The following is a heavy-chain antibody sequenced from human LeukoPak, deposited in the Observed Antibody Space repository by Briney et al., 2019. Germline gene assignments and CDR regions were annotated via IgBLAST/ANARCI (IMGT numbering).Heavy chain of an antibody. CDR3: AREWGRIAVAGGPGY. CDR1: GFIFSNYG. V-gene: IGHV3-33*01. CDR2: IWYDGRTK. Sequence: GGSLRLCCEVSGFIFSNYGMHWVRQAPGKGLEWVALIWYDGRTKFHADSVKGRFTISRDNSAITLYLQMSSLRVEDTAVYYCAREWGRIAVAGGPGYWGQGALVTVSS. D-gene: IGHD6-19*01. J-gene: IGHJ4*02.